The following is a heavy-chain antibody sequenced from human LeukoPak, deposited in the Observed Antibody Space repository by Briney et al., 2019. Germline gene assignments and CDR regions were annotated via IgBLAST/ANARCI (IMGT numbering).Heavy chain of an antibody. D-gene: IGHD3-3*01. V-gene: IGHV1-18*01. CDR2: ISAYNGNT. CDR1: GYTFTSYG. Sequence: ASVKVSCKASGYTFTSYGISWVRQAPGQGLEWMGWISAYNGNTNYAQKLQGRVTMTTDTSTSTAYMELRSLRSDDTAVYYCARGVPRDTIFGVVTSRGLYYYGMDVWGQGTTVTVSS. J-gene: IGHJ6*02. CDR3: ARGVPRDTIFGVVTSRGLYYYGMDV.